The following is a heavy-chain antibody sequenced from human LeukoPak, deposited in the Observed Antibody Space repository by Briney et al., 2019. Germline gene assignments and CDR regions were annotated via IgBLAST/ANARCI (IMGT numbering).Heavy chain of an antibody. J-gene: IGHJ4*02. D-gene: IGHD3-22*01. Sequence: SETLSLTCTVSGGSISSSSYYWGWIRQPPGKGLEWIGSIYYSGSTYYNPSLKSRVTISVDTSKNQFSLKLSSVTAADTAVYYCARARTYYYDSSGIFDYWGQGTLVTVSS. CDR3: ARARTYYYDSSGIFDY. CDR1: GGSISSSSYY. V-gene: IGHV4-39*01. CDR2: IYYSGST.